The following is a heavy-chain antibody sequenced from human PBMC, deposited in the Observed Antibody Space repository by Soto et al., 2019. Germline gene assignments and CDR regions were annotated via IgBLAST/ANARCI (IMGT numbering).Heavy chain of an antibody. CDR1: GGSISSGGYS. Sequence: SETLSLTCAVSGGSISSGGYSWSWIRQPLGKGLEWIGYIYHSGSTYYNPSLKSRVTISVDRSKNQFSLKLGSVTAADTAVYYCARGIGGMVRGVIVPYYYYGMDVWGQGTTVTVSS. J-gene: IGHJ6*02. V-gene: IGHV4-30-2*01. D-gene: IGHD3-10*01. CDR3: ARGIGGMVRGVIVPYYYYGMDV. CDR2: IYHSGST.